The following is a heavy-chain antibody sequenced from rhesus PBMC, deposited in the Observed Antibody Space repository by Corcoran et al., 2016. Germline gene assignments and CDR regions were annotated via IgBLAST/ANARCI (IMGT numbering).Heavy chain of an antibody. CDR2: IYWDDDK. Sequence: QVPLKESGPALVKPTQTTTLTCTFSGFSLTTRGTGVGWNRQPPGKALEWLALIYWDDDKRYSTSLKSRLTISKDTSKNQVVLTMTNMDPVDTATYYCARGYSGYFFDYWGQGVLVTVSS. V-gene: IGHV2-174*01. J-gene: IGHJ4*01. D-gene: IGHD1-44*01. CDR3: ARGYSGYFFDY. CDR1: GFSLTTRGTG.